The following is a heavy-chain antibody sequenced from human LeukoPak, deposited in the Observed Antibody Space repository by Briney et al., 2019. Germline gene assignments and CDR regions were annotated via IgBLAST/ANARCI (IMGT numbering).Heavy chain of an antibody. CDR1: GYSFRRYY. CDR3: AREGSRSSLGGYGY. D-gene: IGHD6-6*01. CDR2: INPGGDYT. Sequence: ASVKLSCKASGYSFRRYYINWVRQAPGQGLEWMGLINPGGDYTKYAQTFQGRVTMTRDTSTNTVYMHLSSLRSEDTAIYDCAREGSRSSLGGYGYWGQGTLVTVSS. V-gene: IGHV1-46*01. J-gene: IGHJ4*02.